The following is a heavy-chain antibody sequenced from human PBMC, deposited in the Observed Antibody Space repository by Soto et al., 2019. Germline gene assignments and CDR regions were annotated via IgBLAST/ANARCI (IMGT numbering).Heavy chain of an antibody. CDR3: AREGSYGVYDC. J-gene: IGHJ4*02. V-gene: IGHV1-18*01. D-gene: IGHD2-15*01. CDR1: GYTFSSHG. CDR2: ISGHNGNA. Sequence: QVQLVQSGAEVRKPGASVNVSCNASGYTFSSHGIIWVRQTPGQGLEWMGWISGHNGNAKYAQTFQSRATMTTDTAASTVYTYLRRLGSYGSDVYYCAREGSYGVYDCWGQGTLVTVSS.